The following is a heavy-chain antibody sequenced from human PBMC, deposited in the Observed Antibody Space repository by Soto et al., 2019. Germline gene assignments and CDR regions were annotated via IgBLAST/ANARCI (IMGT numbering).Heavy chain of an antibody. CDR3: ASGLIYGDYPYYFDY. J-gene: IGHJ4*02. V-gene: IGHV4-59*01. D-gene: IGHD4-17*01. CDR2: IYYSGST. Sequence: QVQLQESGPGLVKPSETLSLTCTVSGGSISSYYWSWIRQPPGKGLEWIGYIYYSGSTNYNPSLKSRVTISVDTSKNQFSLKLSSVTATDTAVYYCASGLIYGDYPYYFDYWGQGTLVTVSS. CDR1: GGSISSYY.